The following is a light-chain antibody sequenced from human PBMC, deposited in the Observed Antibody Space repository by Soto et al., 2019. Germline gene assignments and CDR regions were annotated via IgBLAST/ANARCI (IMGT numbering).Light chain of an antibody. CDR2: KAS. CDR1: QSISSW. V-gene: IGKV1-5*03. Sequence: MSQSPSTLSASVGDRVTITCRASQSISSWVAWYQQKPGKGPKLLIYKASHLESGVPSRFSGSGSGTEFTLTISSLQPGDFATYYCQHYNSYSEAFAQGTKV. CDR3: QHYNSYSEA. J-gene: IGKJ1*01.